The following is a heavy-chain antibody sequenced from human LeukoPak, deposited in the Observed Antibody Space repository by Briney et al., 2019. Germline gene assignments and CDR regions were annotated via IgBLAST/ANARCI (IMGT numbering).Heavy chain of an antibody. J-gene: IGHJ4*02. CDR1: GFTLSSYE. D-gene: IGHD6-19*01. CDR2: IEYSETGT. CDR3: ARNSGWYGVS. V-gene: IGHV3-23*01. Sequence: GGSLRLSWTVSGFTLSSYEMSWIRQAAGKGLEWVSSIEYSETGTHYADSVKGRFTISRDNSKNTLYLQLNSLSDEDTAVYFCARNSGWYGVSWGQGTLVTVSS.